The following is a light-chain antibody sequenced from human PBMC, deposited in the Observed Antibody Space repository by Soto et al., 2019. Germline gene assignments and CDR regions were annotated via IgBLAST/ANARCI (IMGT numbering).Light chain of an antibody. V-gene: IGLV2-14*03. CDR1: SSDVGGYNY. CDR3: CSYTSITTWV. J-gene: IGLJ3*02. CDR2: NVI. Sequence: QSALTQPASVSGSPGQSITISCTGTSSDVGGYNYVSWYQQHPGKAPKLILYNVINRPSGISSRFSGSKSGNTASLTVSGLQAEDEADYYCCSYTSITTWVFGGGTKLTVL.